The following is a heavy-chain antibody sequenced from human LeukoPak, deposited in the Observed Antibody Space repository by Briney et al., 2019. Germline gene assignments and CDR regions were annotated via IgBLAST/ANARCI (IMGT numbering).Heavy chain of an antibody. V-gene: IGHV3-48*03. CDR3: ASGAQSDY. J-gene: IGHJ4*02. D-gene: IGHD1-26*01. CDR2: ISSSGSPT. Sequence: GGSLRLSCAASGFTFSSYEMNWVRQAPGKGLEWVSYISSSGSPTYYADSVKGRFTISRDNAKNSLYLQMNSLRAEDTALYYCASGAQSDYWGQGTPVTVSS. CDR1: GFTFSSYE.